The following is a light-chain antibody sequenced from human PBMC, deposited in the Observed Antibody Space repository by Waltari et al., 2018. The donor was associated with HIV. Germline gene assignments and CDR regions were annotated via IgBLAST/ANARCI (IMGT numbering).Light chain of an antibody. CDR1: SIHVGSIDL. V-gene: IGLV2-23*02. J-gene: IGLJ1*01. Sequence: QSPRTPPAPCPGPPGRTTPTSSPGTSIHVGSIDLYSWYKQHPGEAPKLIIYEVTKRPSGVSNRFSGSKSGNTASLTISGLQAEDEADYYCCSCPRSGIRYVFGTGTKVTVL. CDR2: EVT. CDR3: CSCPRSGIRYV.